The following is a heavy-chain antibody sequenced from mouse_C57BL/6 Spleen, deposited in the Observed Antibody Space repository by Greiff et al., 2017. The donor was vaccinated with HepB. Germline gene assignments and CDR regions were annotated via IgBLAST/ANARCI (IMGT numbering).Heavy chain of an antibody. Sequence: QVQLQQPGAELVMPGASVKLSCKASGYTFTSYWMHWVKQRPGQGLEWIGEIDPSDSYTNYNQKFKGKSTLTVDTSSSTAYMQLSSLTSEDSAVYYCARGGLYGSSTYAMDYWGQGTSVTVSS. CDR3: ARGGLYGSSTYAMDY. CDR2: IDPSDSYT. D-gene: IGHD1-1*01. J-gene: IGHJ4*01. CDR1: GYTFTSYW. V-gene: IGHV1-69*01.